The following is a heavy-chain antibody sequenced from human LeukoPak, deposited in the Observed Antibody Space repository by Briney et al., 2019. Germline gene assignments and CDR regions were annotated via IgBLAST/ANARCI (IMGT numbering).Heavy chain of an antibody. D-gene: IGHD2-21*01. V-gene: IGHV4-38-2*02. Sequence: SETLSLTCTVSGYSISSGYYWGWIRQPPGKGLGWIGSIYHSGSTYYNPSLKSRVTISVDTSKNQFSLKLSSVTAADTAVYYCASLNFRGGDFLWGQGTLVTVSS. J-gene: IGHJ4*02. CDR3: ASLNFRGGDFL. CDR1: GYSISSGYY. CDR2: IYHSGST.